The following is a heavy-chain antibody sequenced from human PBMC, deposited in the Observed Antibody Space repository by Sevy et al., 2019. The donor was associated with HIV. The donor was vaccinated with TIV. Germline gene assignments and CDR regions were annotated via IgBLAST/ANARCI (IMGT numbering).Heavy chain of an antibody. D-gene: IGHD3-10*01. CDR2: ISYDGNNK. Sequence: GWSLRLSCAASGFTFDDYTMHWVRQVPGKGLEWVAVISYDGNNKYYADSVKGRFTVSRDNSKNTLYAQMNSLRAEDTAVYYCAKDHNLWSEGGFLHHWGQGTLVTVSS. CDR1: GFTFDDYT. J-gene: IGHJ1*01. V-gene: IGHV3-30*18. CDR3: AKDHNLWSEGGFLHH.